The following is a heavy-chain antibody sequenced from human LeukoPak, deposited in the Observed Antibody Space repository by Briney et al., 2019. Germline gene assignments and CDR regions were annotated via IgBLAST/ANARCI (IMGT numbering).Heavy chain of an antibody. CDR3: ARSSEGRYYYDSSGYSYYYYYMDV. Sequence: PSETLSLTCTVSGGSISSDYWSWIRQSPGKGLEWIANIYYSGSTNYNPSLKSRVTISVDTSKNQFSLKLSSVTAADTAVYYCARSSEGRYYYDSSGYSYYYYYMDVWGKGTTVTISS. CDR1: GGSISSDY. D-gene: IGHD3-22*01. V-gene: IGHV4-59*01. CDR2: IYYSGST. J-gene: IGHJ6*03.